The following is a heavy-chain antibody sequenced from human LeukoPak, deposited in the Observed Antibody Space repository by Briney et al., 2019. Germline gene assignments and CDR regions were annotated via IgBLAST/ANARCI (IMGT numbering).Heavy chain of an antibody. J-gene: IGHJ4*02. D-gene: IGHD6-6*01. CDR1: AFTFSSYA. CDR2: ISGSSGST. Sequence: GGSLRLSCAAYAFTFSSYAMSWVRQAPGKGLEWVSAISGSSGSTYYADSVKGRFTISRDNSKNKLYLQMNSLRAEDTAVYYCARPLSGYSSSLGYWGQGTLVTVSS. CDR3: ARPLSGYSSSLGY. V-gene: IGHV3-23*01.